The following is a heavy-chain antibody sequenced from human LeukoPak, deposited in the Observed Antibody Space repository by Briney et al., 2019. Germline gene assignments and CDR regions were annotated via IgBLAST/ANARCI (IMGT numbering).Heavy chain of an antibody. V-gene: IGHV3-9*01. CDR3: TRSRLNFWFGEFAC. J-gene: IGHJ4*02. CDR2: IGWDGGII. CDR1: GFTFDAYA. Sequence: PGGSLRLSCAASGFTFDAYAIHWVRQAPGKGLEWISGIGWDGGIIGSADSVKDRFTISRDNAENSLYLQMNNLKADDTALYYCTRSRLNFWFGEFACWGQGTLVTVSS. D-gene: IGHD3-10*01.